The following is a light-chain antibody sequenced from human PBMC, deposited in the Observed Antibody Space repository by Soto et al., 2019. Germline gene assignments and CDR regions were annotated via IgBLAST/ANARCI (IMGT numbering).Light chain of an antibody. CDR3: SSYTSSSTLAVV. Sequence: QSVLTQPASVSGSPGQSITISCTGTSSDVGGYNYVSWYQQHPGKAPKLMIYEFSTRPSGVSNRFSGAKSGNTASLTISGLQAEDEADYSCSSYTSSSTLAVVFGGGTKLTVL. J-gene: IGLJ2*01. CDR1: SSDVGGYNY. V-gene: IGLV2-14*01. CDR2: EFS.